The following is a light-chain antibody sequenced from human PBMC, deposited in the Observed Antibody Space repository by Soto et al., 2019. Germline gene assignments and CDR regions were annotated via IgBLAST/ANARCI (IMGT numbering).Light chain of an antibody. Sequence: DIQLIQSPSTLSASVGDRVTITCRDSQSINNWLAWYQQKPGKAPKLLIYKAPSLESGVPSRFSVSGSGTEFTLTISSLQPDDFATYYCQQYNSYLWTFGQGTKVDIK. CDR3: QQYNSYLWT. J-gene: IGKJ1*01. CDR1: QSINNW. V-gene: IGKV1-5*03. CDR2: KAP.